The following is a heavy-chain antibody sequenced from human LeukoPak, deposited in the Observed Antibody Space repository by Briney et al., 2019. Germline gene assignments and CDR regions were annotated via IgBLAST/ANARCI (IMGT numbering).Heavy chain of an antibody. V-gene: IGHV4-59*01. Sequence: PSETLSLTCTVSGGSISSYYWSWIRQPPGKGLEWIGYIYYSGSTNYNPSLKSRVTISVDTSKNQFSLKLSSVTAADTAVYYCARALVPAALWYFDLWGRGTLVTVSS. D-gene: IGHD2-2*01. CDR3: ARALVPAALWYFDL. J-gene: IGHJ2*01. CDR2: IYYSGST. CDR1: GGSISSYY.